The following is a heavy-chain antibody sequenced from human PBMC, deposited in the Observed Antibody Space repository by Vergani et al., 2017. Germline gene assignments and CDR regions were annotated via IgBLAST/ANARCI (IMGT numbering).Heavy chain of an antibody. CDR2: IYRTGRT. Sequence: QVQLQESGPGLVKPSETLSLTCTVSNDSVSNTFYYWGWTRQTPGKGLEWIGSIYRTGRTHFNPSLKSRVTISVDTSNNHSSLRLNSLTAADTAVYYCARRSGIVYDIFSGTQYFFDFWGQGTLVTVSS. V-gene: IGHV4-39*07. D-gene: IGHD3-9*01. J-gene: IGHJ4*02. CDR3: ARRSGIVYDIFSGTQYFFDF. CDR1: NDSVSNTFYY.